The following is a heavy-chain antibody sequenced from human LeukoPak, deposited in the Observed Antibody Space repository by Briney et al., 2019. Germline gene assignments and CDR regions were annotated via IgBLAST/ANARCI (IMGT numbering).Heavy chain of an antibody. D-gene: IGHD1-26*01. CDR1: GGSISSYY. J-gene: IGHJ4*02. CDR3: AREWERLIDY. V-gene: IGHV4-59*01. CDR2: IYYSGST. Sequence: PSETLSLTCTVSGGSISSYYWSWIRQPPGKGLEWIGYIYYSGSTNYNPSLKSRVTISVDTSKNQFSLKLSSVTAADTAVYYCAREWERLIDYWGQGTLVTVSS.